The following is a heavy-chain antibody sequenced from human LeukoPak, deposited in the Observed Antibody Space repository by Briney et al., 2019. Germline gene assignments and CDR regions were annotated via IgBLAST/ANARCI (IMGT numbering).Heavy chain of an antibody. D-gene: IGHD3-22*01. CDR3: ARDFPQYYDSSGFRPDYFDY. CDR1: GFTFSSYA. V-gene: IGHV3-21*01. CDR2: ISSSSSYI. Sequence: GGSLRLSCAASGFTFSSYAMYWVRQAPGKGLEWVSSISSSSSYIYYADSVKGRFTISRDNAKNSLYLQMNSLRAEDTAVYYCARDFPQYYDSSGFRPDYFDYWGQGTLVTVSS. J-gene: IGHJ4*02.